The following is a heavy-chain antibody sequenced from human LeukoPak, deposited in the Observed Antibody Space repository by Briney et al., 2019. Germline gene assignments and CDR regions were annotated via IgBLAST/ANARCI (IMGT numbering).Heavy chain of an antibody. CDR2: ISAYNGNT. D-gene: IGHD2/OR15-2a*01. V-gene: IGHV1-18*04. J-gene: IGHJ4*02. CDR1: GYTFTGYY. CDR3: ARAFQS. Sequence: ASVKVSCKASGYTFTGYYMHWVRQAPGQGLEWMGWISAYNGNTNYAQKLQGRVTMTTDTSTSTAYMELRSLRSDDAAVYYCARAFQSWGQGTLVTVSS.